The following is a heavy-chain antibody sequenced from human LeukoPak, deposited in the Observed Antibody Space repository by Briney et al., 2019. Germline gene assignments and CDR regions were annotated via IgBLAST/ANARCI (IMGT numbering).Heavy chain of an antibody. CDR3: ARRRVAGISPYNWFDP. V-gene: IGHV4-34*01. CDR2: INHSGST. D-gene: IGHD6-19*01. J-gene: IGHJ5*02. CDR1: GGSFSGYY. Sequence: PSETLSLTCAVYGGSFSGYYWSWIRQPPGKGLEWIGEINHSGSTNYNPSLKSRVTISVDTSKNQFSLKLSSVTAADTAVYYCARRRVAGISPYNWFDPWGQGTLVTVSS.